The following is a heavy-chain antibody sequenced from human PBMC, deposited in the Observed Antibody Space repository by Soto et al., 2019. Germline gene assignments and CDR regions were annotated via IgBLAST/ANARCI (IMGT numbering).Heavy chain of an antibody. CDR1: GYTFTCYY. CDR2: INPNSGCK. Sequence: SAVKVSCKASGYTFTCYYMNLVRQAPGQGLEWMGWINPNSGCKNYAQKFQGWVTMTRDTSISTAYMELSRLRSDDTAVYYCAREWLSGRNDYWGQATLLTATS. V-gene: IGHV1-2*04. J-gene: IGHJ4*02. D-gene: IGHD6-19*01. CDR3: AREWLSGRNDY.